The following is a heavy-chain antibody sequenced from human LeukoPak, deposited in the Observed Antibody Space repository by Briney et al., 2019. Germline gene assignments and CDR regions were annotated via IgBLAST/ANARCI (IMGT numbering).Heavy chain of an antibody. D-gene: IGHD3-3*01. CDR1: GFTFSSYE. CDR3: ARDTVFSPFDP. Sequence: GGSLRLSCAASGFTFSSYEMNWVRQAPGKGLEWVSYISSSGSTIYYADSVKGRFTISRDNAKNSLYLQMNSLRAEDTAVYYCARDTVFSPFDPWGQGTLVTVSS. V-gene: IGHV3-48*03. J-gene: IGHJ5*02. CDR2: ISSSGSTI.